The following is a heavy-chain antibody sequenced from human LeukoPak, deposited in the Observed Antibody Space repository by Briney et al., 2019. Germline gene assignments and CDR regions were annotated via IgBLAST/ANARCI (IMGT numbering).Heavy chain of an antibody. CDR2: IYHSGTA. CDR1: GYSLSSGYY. J-gene: IGHJ5*02. CDR3: ATVHDGNWFDP. Sequence: PSATLSLTCVVSGYSLSSGYYWGWIRQPPGKGLEWIGSIYHSGTAYYNPSLQSRVTISVDTSRNQFSLKLSSVTAADTAVYYCATVHDGNWFDPWGQGTLVTVSS. V-gene: IGHV4-38-2*01. D-gene: IGHD1-1*01.